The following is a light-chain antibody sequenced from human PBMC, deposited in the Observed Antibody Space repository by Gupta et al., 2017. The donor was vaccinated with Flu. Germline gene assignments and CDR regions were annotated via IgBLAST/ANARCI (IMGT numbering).Light chain of an antibody. CDR2: DAS. Sequence: AIQLAQSPSSLSASVGDRVTITCRTSQGMSNAVAWYQQKSGRPPKLLIYDASRLYSGVPERFSGSGSGTDFTLTISSLQPEDFATYDCTQFNNFGPGTRVDI. J-gene: IGKJ3*01. CDR1: QGMSNA. CDR3: TQFNN. V-gene: IGKV1D-13*01.